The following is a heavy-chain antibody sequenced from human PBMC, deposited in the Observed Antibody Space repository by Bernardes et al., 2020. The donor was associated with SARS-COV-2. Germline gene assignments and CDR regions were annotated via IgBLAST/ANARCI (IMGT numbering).Heavy chain of an antibody. V-gene: IGHV1-2*02. J-gene: IGHJ4*02. Sequence: ASVKVSCKASGYSFIDHYIHWVRQAPGQGLEWMGWINPRSGATDCAQKFQGRVTLTTDTSISTIYMELSSLTSDDTALYYCARDQNPTVFDFWGQGTLVTVSS. CDR3: ARDQNPTVFDF. CDR2: INPRSGAT. CDR1: GYSFIDHY. D-gene: IGHD1-1*01.